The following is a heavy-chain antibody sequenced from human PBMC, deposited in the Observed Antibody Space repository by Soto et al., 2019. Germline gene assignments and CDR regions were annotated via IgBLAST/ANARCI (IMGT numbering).Heavy chain of an antibody. V-gene: IGHV3-66*01. CDR2: LYSGAGT. CDR1: GFTVSSNY. J-gene: IGHJ3*01. CDR3: ERECGRDCSNDFDL. Sequence: VQLVESGGGLVQPGGSLRLSCAASGFTVSSNYMNWVRQAPGKGLEWLSVLYSGAGTYYADSVKDRFTISRDNSKNTLDLQLNSLWAEDTAIYYCERECGRDCSNDFDLWGQGTMVTVSP. D-gene: IGHD1-26*01.